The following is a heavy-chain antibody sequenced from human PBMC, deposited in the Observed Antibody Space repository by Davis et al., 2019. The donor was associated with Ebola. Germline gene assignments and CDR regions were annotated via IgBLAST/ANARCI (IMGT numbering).Heavy chain of an antibody. Sequence: AASVKVSCKVSGYTLTELSMHWVRQAPGQGLEWMGWINTNTGNPTYAQGFTGRFVFSLDTSVSTAYLQISSLKAEDTAVYYCARGRSIADYWGQGTLVTVSS. CDR1: GYTLTELS. J-gene: IGHJ4*02. D-gene: IGHD6-6*01. V-gene: IGHV7-4-1*02. CDR3: ARGRSIADY. CDR2: INTNTGNP.